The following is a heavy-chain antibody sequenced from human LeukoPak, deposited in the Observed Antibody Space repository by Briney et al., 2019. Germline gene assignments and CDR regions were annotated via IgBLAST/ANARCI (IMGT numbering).Heavy chain of an antibody. J-gene: IGHJ5*02. V-gene: IGHV3-7*01. D-gene: IGHD2-8*01. CDR2: IKQDGSEK. CDR3: ARESGYCTNGACYFWFDP. Sequence: GGSLRLSCAASGFIFIRDWMSWVRQAPGKGLEWVANIKQDGSEKNYVDSVKGRFTISRDNAKNSLYLQMISLRAEDTAVYYCARESGYCTNGACYFWFDPWGQGNLVTVSS. CDR1: GFIFIRDW.